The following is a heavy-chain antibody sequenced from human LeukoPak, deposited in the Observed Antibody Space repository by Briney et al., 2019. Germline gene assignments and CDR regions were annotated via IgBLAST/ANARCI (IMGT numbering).Heavy chain of an antibody. CDR1: GYTFTGYY. CDR2: INPNSGGT. V-gene: IGHV1-2*06. Sequence: GASVKVSCKASGYTFTGYYMHWVRQAPGQGLEWMGRINPNSGGTNYAQKFQGRVTMTRDTSISTAYMELSRLRSDDTAVYYCVSEGYCSSTSCYWGNYWGQGTLVTVSS. CDR3: VSEGYCSSTSCYWGNY. J-gene: IGHJ4*02. D-gene: IGHD2-2*01.